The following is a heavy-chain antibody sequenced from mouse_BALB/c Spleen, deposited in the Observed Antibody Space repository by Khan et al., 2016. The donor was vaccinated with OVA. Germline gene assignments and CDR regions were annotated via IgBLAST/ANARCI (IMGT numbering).Heavy chain of an antibody. CDR2: SYPGTGST. D-gene: IGHD1-1*02. J-gene: IGHJ3*01. Sequence: QVQLKQSGGDLVRPGPSVKLSCKTSGYIFTSYWTHWVKQRSGQGLEWIARSYPGTGSTCYNEKFKGKATLTADNSSSTAYMQLSCLISVDSSVYLDARGSGYGSFFAYWGQGTLVTVSA. CDR3: ARGSGYGSFFAY. V-gene: IGHV1-76*01. CDR1: GYIFTSYW.